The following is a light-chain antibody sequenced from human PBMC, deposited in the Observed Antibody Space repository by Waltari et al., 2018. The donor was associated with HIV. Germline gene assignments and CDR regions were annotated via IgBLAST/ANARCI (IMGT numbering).Light chain of an antibody. CDR2: EGS. J-gene: IGLJ2*01. Sequence: QSALTQPASVSGSPGQSITIPCTGTSSDVGSYNLVSWYQQHPGKAPKLMIYEGSKRPSGVSNRFSGSKSGNTASLTISGLQAEDEADYYCCSYAGSYTYVVLGGGTKLTVL. CDR3: CSYAGSYTYVV. CDR1: SSDVGSYNL. V-gene: IGLV2-23*01.